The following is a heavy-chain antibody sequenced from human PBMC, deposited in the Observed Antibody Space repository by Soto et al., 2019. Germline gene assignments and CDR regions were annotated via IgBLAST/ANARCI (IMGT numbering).Heavy chain of an antibody. CDR3: AKDWPGTSSVTPDY. CDR2: XXXXXXXX. J-gene: IGHJ4*02. Sequence: GXSLRLSRAASGFDFRSYAMTWVRQAPGKGLEGVSRXXXXXXXXXXXXXXXXXXXXXRHNYRNPLYLQMNSLRADDTAMYFCAKDWPGTSSVTPDYWGQGTLVTVSS. V-gene: IGHV3-23*01. D-gene: IGHD4-17*01. CDR1: GFDFRSYA.